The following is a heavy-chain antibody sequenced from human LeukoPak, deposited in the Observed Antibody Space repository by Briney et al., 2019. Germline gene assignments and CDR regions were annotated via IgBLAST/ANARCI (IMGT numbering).Heavy chain of an antibody. V-gene: IGHV1-2*02. CDR3: ARECMLSVDWFDP. CDR2: INPNSGGT. D-gene: IGHD2-8*01. J-gene: IGHJ5*02. CDR1: GYTFTGYY. Sequence: GASVKVSCKASGYTFTGYYMHWVRQAPGQGLEWMGWINPNSGGTNYAQKFRGRVTMTRDTSISTAYMELSRLRSDDTAVYYCARECMLSVDWFDPWGQGTLVTVSS.